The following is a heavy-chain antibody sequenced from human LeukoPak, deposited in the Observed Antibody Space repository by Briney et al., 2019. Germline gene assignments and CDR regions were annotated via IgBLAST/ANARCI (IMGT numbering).Heavy chain of an antibody. Sequence: SETLSLTCTVSGGFITSFYRSWIRQPPGRGLEWIGTIYYSGSTSYNPSFKSRVTISSDTSKNHFTLTLDSVTAADTAVYFCARQLRGEAVAGHLQPFDYWGQGTLVTVSS. V-gene: IGHV4-59*08. CDR1: GGFITSFY. CDR3: ARQLRGEAVAGHLQPFDY. D-gene: IGHD6-19*01. CDR2: IYYSGST. J-gene: IGHJ4*02.